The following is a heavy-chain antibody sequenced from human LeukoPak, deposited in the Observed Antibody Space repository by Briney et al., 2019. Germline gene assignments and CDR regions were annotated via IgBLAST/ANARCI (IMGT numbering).Heavy chain of an antibody. J-gene: IGHJ4*02. Sequence: SETLSLTCAVSGGSFSGYYWSWIRQPPGKGLEWIGEINHSGSTNYNPSLKSRVTISVDTSKNQFSLKLSSVTAADTAVYCCARGEAVAGSAGIDYWGQGTLVTVSS. CDR2: INHSGST. V-gene: IGHV4-34*01. D-gene: IGHD6-19*01. CDR3: ARGEAVAGSAGIDY. CDR1: GGSFSGYY.